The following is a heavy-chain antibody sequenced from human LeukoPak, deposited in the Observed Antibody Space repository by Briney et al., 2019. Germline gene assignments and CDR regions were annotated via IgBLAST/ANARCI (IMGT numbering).Heavy chain of an antibody. D-gene: IGHD3-10*01. CDR3: ATDSYVSGSYYRLFY. V-gene: IGHV3-11*06. CDR1: GFSFSDSY. CDR2: ISPSSHDI. Sequence: PGGSLRLSCVVSGFSFSDSYMTWLRQTPGKGLESLAYISPSSHDIYYADSVKGRFTISRDNAKNTLYLQMNNLRAEDTAIYYCATDSYVSGSYYRLFYWGQGTLVTVSS. J-gene: IGHJ4*02.